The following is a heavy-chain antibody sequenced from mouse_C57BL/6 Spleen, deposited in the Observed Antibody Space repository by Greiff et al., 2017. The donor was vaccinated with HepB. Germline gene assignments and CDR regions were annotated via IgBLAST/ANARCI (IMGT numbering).Heavy chain of an antibody. CDR3: ARKVDDYDAYVDY. CDR1: GFSLTSYG. Sequence: VHLVESGPGLVQPSQSLSITCTVSGFSLTSYGVHWVRQSPGKGLEWLGVIWSGGSTDYNAAFISRLSISKDNSKSQVFFKMNSLQADDTAIYYCARKVDDYDAYVDYWGQGTTLTVSS. J-gene: IGHJ2*01. V-gene: IGHV2-2*01. CDR2: IWSGGST. D-gene: IGHD2-4*01.